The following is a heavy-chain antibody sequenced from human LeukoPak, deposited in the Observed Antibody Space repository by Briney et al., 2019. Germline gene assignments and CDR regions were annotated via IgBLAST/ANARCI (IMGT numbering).Heavy chain of an antibody. CDR1: GYTFTSYG. V-gene: IGHV1-18*01. Sequence: ASVKVSCKASGYTFTSYGISWVRQAPGQGLEWMGWISAYNGNTNYAQKLQGRVTMTTDTSTSTAYMELRSLRSVDTAVYYCARSPSVVVIAEDAFDIWGQGTMVTVSS. J-gene: IGHJ3*02. CDR2: ISAYNGNT. D-gene: IGHD3-22*01. CDR3: ARSPSVVVIAEDAFDI.